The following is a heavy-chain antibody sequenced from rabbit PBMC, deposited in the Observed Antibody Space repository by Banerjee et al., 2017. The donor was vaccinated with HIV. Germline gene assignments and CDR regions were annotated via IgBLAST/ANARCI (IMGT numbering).Heavy chain of an antibody. J-gene: IGHJ4*01. Sequence: QEQLKETGGGLVQPGGSLTLSCKASGSDISSYHMGWVRQAPGRGLEWIACIYTGDGDPYYASWAKGRFTISKTSSTVDLKMTSLTAADTATYFCARGSGGDGVGYSLWGPGTLVTVS. CDR2: IYTGDGDP. CDR3: ARGSGGDGVGYSL. V-gene: IGHV1S42*01. D-gene: IGHD7-1*01. CDR1: GSDISSYH.